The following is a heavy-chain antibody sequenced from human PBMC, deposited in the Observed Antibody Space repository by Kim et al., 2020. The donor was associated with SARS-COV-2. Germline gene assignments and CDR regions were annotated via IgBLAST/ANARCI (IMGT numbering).Heavy chain of an antibody. CDR1: GFDVSSKY. V-gene: IGHV3-53*03. J-gene: IGHJ4*02. D-gene: IGHD3-10*01. CDR3: AGAGSGWEALDY. Sequence: GGSLRLSCAASGFDVSSKYMTWVRQAPGRELEWVEIIYSVGSIYYADSVKGRFTITRDKSKNTLRLLMNSLRAEDTAVYYCAGAGSGWEALDYWGQGTLVTVSS. CDR2: IYSVGSI.